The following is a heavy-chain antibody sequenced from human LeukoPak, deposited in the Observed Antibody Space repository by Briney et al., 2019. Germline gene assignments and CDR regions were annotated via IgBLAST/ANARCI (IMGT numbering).Heavy chain of an antibody. D-gene: IGHD3-10*01. V-gene: IGHV5-51*01. CDR3: ARRSLLWFGESVSGWFDP. J-gene: IGHJ5*02. CDR1: VYSFTNYW. CDR2: IYPGDSDT. Sequence: GESLKISCKGSVYSFTNYWIGWVRQMPGKGLEWMGIIYPGDSDTRYSPSFQGQVTISADKSISTAYLQWSSLKASDTAMYHCARRSLLWFGESVSGWFDPWGQGTLVTVSS.